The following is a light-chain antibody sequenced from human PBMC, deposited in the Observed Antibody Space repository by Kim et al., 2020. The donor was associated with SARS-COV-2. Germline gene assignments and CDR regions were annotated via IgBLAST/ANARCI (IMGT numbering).Light chain of an antibody. Sequence: PSQTARITGTGDKLGDKAVSWYRQKTGHSAVVVIYQENQRPSGIAERFSGSNSGTAATLTISGTQTMDEADDYCLAWDSSTHTYVLGAGTKVTVL. CDR2: QEN. J-gene: IGLJ1*01. CDR3: LAWDSSTHTYV. V-gene: IGLV3-1*01. CDR1: KLGDKA.